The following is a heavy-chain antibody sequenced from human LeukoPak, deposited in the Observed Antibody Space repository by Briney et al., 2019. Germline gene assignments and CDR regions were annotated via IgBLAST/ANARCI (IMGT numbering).Heavy chain of an antibody. V-gene: IGHV3-20*04. Sequence: GGSVRLLCAASGLPFYPFGTPWVPHAPGKGLVGVSDMSGEGGSTGYADSVKGRCTISRDNAKNTLYLQMNSVRVEDTALYYCARVWGWGSRNYFDIWGQGTLVTVSS. CDR1: GLPFYPFG. D-gene: IGHD7-27*01. J-gene: IGHJ4*02. CDR3: ARVWGWGSRNYFDI. CDR2: MSGEGGST.